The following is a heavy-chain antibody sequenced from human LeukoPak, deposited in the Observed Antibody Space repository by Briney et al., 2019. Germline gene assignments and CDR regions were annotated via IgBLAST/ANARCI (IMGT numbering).Heavy chain of an antibody. V-gene: IGHV3-30*03. CDR2: ISYDGSNK. D-gene: IGHD3-22*01. J-gene: IGHJ4*02. CDR3: ARDWGIRHDSSGYPDY. Sequence: GGSLRLSCAASGFTFSSYSMNWVRQAPGKGLEWVAVISYDGSNKYYADSVKGRFTISRDNSKNTLYLQMNSLRAEDTAVYYCARDWGIRHDSSGYPDYWGQGTLVTVSS. CDR1: GFTFSSYS.